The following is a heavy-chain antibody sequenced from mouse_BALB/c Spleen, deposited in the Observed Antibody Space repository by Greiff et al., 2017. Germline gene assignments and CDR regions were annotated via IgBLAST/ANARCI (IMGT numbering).Heavy chain of an antibody. J-gene: IGHJ2*01. Sequence: DVMLVESGGGLVKPGGSLKLSCAASGFTFSSYAMSWVRQSPEKRLEWVAEISSGGSYTYYPDTVTGRFTISRDNAKNTLYLEMSSLRSEDTAMYYCARHYYGFDYWGQGTTLTVAS. D-gene: IGHD1-2*01. CDR3: ARHYYGFDY. CDR2: ISSGGSYT. CDR1: GFTFSSYA. V-gene: IGHV5-9-4*01.